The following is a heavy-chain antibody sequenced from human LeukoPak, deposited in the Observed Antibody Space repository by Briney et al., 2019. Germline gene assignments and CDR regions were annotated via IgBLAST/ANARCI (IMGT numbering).Heavy chain of an antibody. V-gene: IGHV3-53*01. CDR3: ARGVTNIAVGDY. CDR1: GFTVSNNY. J-gene: IGHJ4*02. Sequence: GGSLRLSCAASGFTVSNNYMNWVRQAPGKGLEWVSIIYSSGNTYYADSVEGRFTISRDNSKNILYLQMNSLRAEDTAVYYCARGVTNIAVGDYWGQGTLVTVSS. CDR2: IYSSGNT. D-gene: IGHD6-19*01.